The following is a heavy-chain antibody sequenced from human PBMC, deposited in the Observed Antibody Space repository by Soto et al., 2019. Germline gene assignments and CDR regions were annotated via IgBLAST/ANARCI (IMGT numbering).Heavy chain of an antibody. CDR1: GFTFSRYA. J-gene: IGHJ6*02. CDR3: AKGGPMGSSSYYYYGMDV. Sequence: SLCCAASGFTFSRYAMSCFRQAPGKGLEWVSAISGSGGSTYYADSVKGRFTISRDNSKNTLYLQMNSLRAEDTAVYYCAKGGPMGSSSYYYYGMDVWGQGTTVTVSS. V-gene: IGHV3-23*01. D-gene: IGHD6-6*01. CDR2: ISGSGGST.